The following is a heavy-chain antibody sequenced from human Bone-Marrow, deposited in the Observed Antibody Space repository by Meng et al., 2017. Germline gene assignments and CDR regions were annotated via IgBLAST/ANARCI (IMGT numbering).Heavy chain of an antibody. D-gene: IGHD2/OR15-2a*01. J-gene: IGHJ5*02. Sequence: ASVKVSCKPSGYNFPDYYIHWVRRAPGQGLEWMGRINPKSGDTHYAQRFQGRVTMTGDTSISTAYMELSGLRSDDTAMYYCARDSFYYNWFDPWGQGTLVTVSS. CDR2: INPKSGDT. V-gene: IGHV1-2*06. CDR3: ARDSFYYNWFDP. CDR1: GYNFPDYY.